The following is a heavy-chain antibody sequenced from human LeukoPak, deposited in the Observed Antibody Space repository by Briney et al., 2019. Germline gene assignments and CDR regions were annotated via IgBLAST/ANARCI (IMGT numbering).Heavy chain of an antibody. Sequence: ASVKVSCKASGYTFTSYYMHWVRQAPGQGLEWMGIINPSGGSTSYAQKFQGRVTMTRDMSTSTVYMELSSLRSEDTAVYYCARAVWGSYRPTPYYMDVWGKGTTVTISS. CDR3: ARAVWGSYRPTPYYMDV. V-gene: IGHV1-46*01. J-gene: IGHJ6*03. CDR1: GYTFTSYY. D-gene: IGHD3-16*02. CDR2: INPSGGST.